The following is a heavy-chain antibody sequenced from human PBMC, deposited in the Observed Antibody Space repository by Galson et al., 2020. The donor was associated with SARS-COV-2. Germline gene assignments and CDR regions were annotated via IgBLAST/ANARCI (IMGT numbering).Heavy chain of an antibody. CDR3: ARGLHIPEVAGRGATRGMNWYFDL. V-gene: IGHV3-74*01. J-gene: IGHJ2*01. Sequence: ALHGESLKISCAASGFTFTTYWMHWVRQIPGKGLVWVSRISIDGSRTDYADSVKGRFTISRDNAKNTLYLQMNSLSDEDTAVYFCARGLHIPEVAGRGATRGMNWYFDLWGRGTLVTVSS. D-gene: IGHD2-21*01. CDR2: ISIDGSRT. CDR1: GFTFTTYW.